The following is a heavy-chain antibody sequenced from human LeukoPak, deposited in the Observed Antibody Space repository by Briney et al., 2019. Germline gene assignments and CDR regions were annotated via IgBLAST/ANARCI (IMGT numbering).Heavy chain of an antibody. CDR3: ARSPGGWYHDY. Sequence: GGSLRLSCGASGFTFSTHGMTWVRQTPAKGLEWVSSIYGDADTYYADSAKGRFTIYRDNSTNTLFLQMDNLTAADTGLSYCARSPGGWYHDYWGQGTLVTVSS. V-gene: IGHV3-23*01. D-gene: IGHD6-19*01. CDR1: GFTFSTHG. CDR2: IYGDADT. J-gene: IGHJ4*02.